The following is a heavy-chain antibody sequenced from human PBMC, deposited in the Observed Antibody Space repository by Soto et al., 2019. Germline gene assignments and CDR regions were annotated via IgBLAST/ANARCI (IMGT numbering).Heavy chain of an antibody. D-gene: IGHD1-26*01. J-gene: IGHJ4*02. V-gene: IGHV3-48*02. CDR3: ARGSGSLY. CDR1: GFTFSSYS. CDR2: ISSSTI. Sequence: GGSLRLSCAASGFTFSSYSMNWVRQAPGKGLEWVSYISSSTIYYADSVKGRFTISRDNAKNSLYLQMNSLRDEDTAVYYCARGSGSLYWGQGTLVTVSS.